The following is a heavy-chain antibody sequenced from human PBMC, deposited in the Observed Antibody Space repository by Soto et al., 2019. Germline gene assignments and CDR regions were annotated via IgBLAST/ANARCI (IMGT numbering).Heavy chain of an antibody. CDR1: GFVLSSYS. Sequence: EVQLVESGGGLVQPGGSLRLSCAASGFVLSSYSMSWVRQAPGKGLAWVSYIGTGTRTRYYADSVKGRFTISRDNGKNSLFLQMNSLRAEDTALYYCARSYSYGFGYWGQGTLVTVSS. CDR2: IGTGTRTR. CDR3: ARSYSYGFGY. D-gene: IGHD5-18*01. J-gene: IGHJ4*02. V-gene: IGHV3-48*01.